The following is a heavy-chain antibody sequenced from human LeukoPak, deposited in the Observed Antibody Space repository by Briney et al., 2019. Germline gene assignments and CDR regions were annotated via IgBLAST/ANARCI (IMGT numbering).Heavy chain of an antibody. CDR3: ARNFGDFWSGNDYNWFAP. D-gene: IGHD3-3*01. J-gene: IGHJ5*02. CDR1: GYTFTDYY. Sequence: GASVKVSCKASGYTFTDYYMYWVRQAPGQGLEWMGWINPNNGGTNYAQKFQGRVTMTRDTSISTAYMELSRLTPDDTAVYYCARNFGDFWSGNDYNWFAPWGQGTLVTVSS. V-gene: IGHV1-2*02. CDR2: INPNNGGT.